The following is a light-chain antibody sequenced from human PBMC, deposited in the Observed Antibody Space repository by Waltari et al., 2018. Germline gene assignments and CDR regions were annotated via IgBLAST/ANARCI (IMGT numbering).Light chain of an antibody. CDR2: GNI. Sequence: QSVLTQPPSVSGAPGTRVTIACTGSSSNIGARHDVHWYQQVPGTAPKLPIYGNINRPSGVPDRVSCSKSGTSASLAITGLQAEDEADYYCQSYDSSLRGVIFGGGTKLTVL. V-gene: IGLV1-40*01. CDR1: SSNIGARHD. J-gene: IGLJ2*01. CDR3: QSYDSSLRGVI.